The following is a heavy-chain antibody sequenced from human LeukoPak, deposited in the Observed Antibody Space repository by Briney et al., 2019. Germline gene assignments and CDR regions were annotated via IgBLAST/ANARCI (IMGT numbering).Heavy chain of an antibody. V-gene: IGHV1-69*04. D-gene: IGHD4-17*01. Sequence: GASVKVSCKASGGTFTSYAISWVRQAPGQGLEWVGRIIPIFGIANYARKFQGRVTITADKSTSTAYMELSSLRSEDTAVYYCARVPDYGDYRAAFDIWGQGTMVTVSS. CDR3: ARVPDYGDYRAAFDI. J-gene: IGHJ3*02. CDR2: IIPIFGIA. CDR1: GGTFTSYA.